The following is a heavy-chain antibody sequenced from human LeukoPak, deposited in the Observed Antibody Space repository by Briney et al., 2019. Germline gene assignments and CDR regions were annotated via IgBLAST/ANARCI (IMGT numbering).Heavy chain of an antibody. V-gene: IGHV3-30*18. D-gene: IGHD2-2*01. CDR1: GFTLSSYG. J-gene: IGHJ4*02. Sequence: GRSLRLSCAASGFTLSSYGMHWVRQAPGKGLEWVAVISYDGSNKYYADSVKGRFTISRDNSKNTLYLQMNSLRAEDTAVYYCAKSGWEYQLLCEFDYWGQGTLVTVSS. CDR3: AKSGWEYQLLCEFDY. CDR2: ISYDGSNK.